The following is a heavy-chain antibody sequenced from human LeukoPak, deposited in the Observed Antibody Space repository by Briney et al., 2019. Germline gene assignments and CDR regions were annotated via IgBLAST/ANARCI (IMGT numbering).Heavy chain of an antibody. J-gene: IGHJ4*02. CDR1: GGTFSSYT. V-gene: IGHV1-69*02. Sequence: SVKVSCKGSGGTFSSYTISWVRQAPGQGLEWMGRIIPILGIANYAQKFQGRVTITADKSTSTAYMELSSLRSEDTAVYYCAIRPGEVDTAIAWGQGTLVTVSS. CDR2: IIPILGIA. CDR3: AIRPGEVDTAIA. D-gene: IGHD5-18*01.